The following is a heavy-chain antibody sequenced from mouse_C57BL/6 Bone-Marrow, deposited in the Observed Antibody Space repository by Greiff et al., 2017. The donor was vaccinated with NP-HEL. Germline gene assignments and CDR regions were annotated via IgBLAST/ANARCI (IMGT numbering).Heavy chain of an antibody. Sequence: EVQGVESGGGLVQPGGSMKLSCVASGFTFSNYWMNWVRQSPEKGLEWVAQIRLKSDNYASHYAESVKGRFTISRDDSKSSVYLQMNNLRAEDTGIYYCTDLYCGSSQYYFDYWGQGTTLTVSS. J-gene: IGHJ2*01. CDR3: TDLYCGSSQYYFDY. V-gene: IGHV6-3*01. CDR2: IRLKSDNYAS. CDR1: GFTFSNYW. D-gene: IGHD1-1*01.